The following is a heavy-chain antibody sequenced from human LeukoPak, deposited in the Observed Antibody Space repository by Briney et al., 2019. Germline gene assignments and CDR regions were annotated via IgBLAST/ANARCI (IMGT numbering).Heavy chain of an antibody. CDR2: ISSSSRYI. CDR1: GFTFSCYR. D-gene: IGHD3-22*01. J-gene: IGHJ4*02. V-gene: IGHV3-21*01. Sequence: GGSLRLSCAASGFTFSCYRMTWVRQAPGKGLEWVSSISSSSRYIYYASSVKGRFTISRDNAKNSLSLQMTSLRAKDTAVYYCARDSYGYYYDSSGYYGSYSDYWGQGTLVTVSS. CDR3: ARDSYGYYYDSSGYYGSYSDY.